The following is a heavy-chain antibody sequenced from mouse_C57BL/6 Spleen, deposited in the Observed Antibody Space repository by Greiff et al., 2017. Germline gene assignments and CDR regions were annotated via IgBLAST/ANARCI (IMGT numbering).Heavy chain of an antibody. CDR3: ARELWYFDV. V-gene: IGHV1-18*01. Sequence: VQLKESGPELVKPGASVKIPCTASGYTFTDYNMDWVKQSHGKSLEWIGDINPNTGGTIYNQKFKGTATLTVDKSSSTAYMELRSLTSEDTAVYYCARELWYFDVWGTGTTVTVSS. D-gene: IGHD4-1*01. CDR2: INPNTGGT. J-gene: IGHJ1*03. CDR1: GYTFTDYN.